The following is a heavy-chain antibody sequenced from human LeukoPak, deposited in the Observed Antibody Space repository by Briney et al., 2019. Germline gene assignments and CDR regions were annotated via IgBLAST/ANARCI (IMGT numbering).Heavy chain of an antibody. V-gene: IGHV4-39*01. CDR3: ARGSGSSWYGVSWFDP. D-gene: IGHD6-13*01. CDR1: GGSISSSSYY. Sequence: SSETLSLTCTVSGGSISSSSYYWGWIRQPPGKGLEWIGSIYYSGSTYYNPSLKSRVTISVDTSKNQFSLKLSSVTAADTAVYYCARGSGSSWYGVSWFDPWGQGTLVTVSS. CDR2: IYYSGST. J-gene: IGHJ5*02.